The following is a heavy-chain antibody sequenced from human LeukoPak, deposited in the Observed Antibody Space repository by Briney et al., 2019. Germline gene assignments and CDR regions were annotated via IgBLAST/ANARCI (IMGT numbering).Heavy chain of an antibody. CDR2: INPSGGST. CDR3: ARRAVAGTTDP. J-gene: IGHJ5*02. CDR1: GYTFTSCY. Sequence: ASVKVSCKASGYTFTSCYMHWVRQAPGQGLEWMGIINPSGGSTSYAQKFQGRVTMTRDTSTSTVYMELSSQRSEDTAVYYCARRAVAGTTDPWGQGTLVTVSS. D-gene: IGHD6-19*01. V-gene: IGHV1-46*01.